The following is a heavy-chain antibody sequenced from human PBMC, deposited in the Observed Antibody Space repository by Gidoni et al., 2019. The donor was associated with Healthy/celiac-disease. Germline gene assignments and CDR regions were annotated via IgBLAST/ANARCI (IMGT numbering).Heavy chain of an antibody. CDR2: MNPNSGST. J-gene: IGHJ2*01. CDR3: ARGQLLWQGGYFDL. V-gene: IGHV1-8*01. CDR1: GYTFTSSD. Sequence: QVQLVQSGAEVKKPGASVKVSCKASGYTFTSSDIIWVRQATGQGLEWMGWMNPNSGSTDSAQKFQGRVTMTRNTSISTAYMELSSLRSEDSAVYYCARGQLLWQGGYFDLWGRGTLVAVSS. D-gene: IGHD3-10*01.